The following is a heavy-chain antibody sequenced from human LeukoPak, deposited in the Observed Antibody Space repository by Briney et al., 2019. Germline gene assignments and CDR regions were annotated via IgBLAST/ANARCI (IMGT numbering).Heavy chain of an antibody. V-gene: IGHV4-34*01. CDR2: INHSGST. CDR3: ARHYYDSSGYYYQPS. D-gene: IGHD3-22*01. J-gene: IGHJ5*02. CDR1: GGSFSGYY. Sequence: SETLSLTCAVYGGSFSGYYWSWIRQPPGKGLEWIGEINHSGSTNYNPSLKSRVTISVDTSKNQFSLKLSSVTAADTAVYYCARHYYDSSGYYYQPSWGQGTLVTVSS.